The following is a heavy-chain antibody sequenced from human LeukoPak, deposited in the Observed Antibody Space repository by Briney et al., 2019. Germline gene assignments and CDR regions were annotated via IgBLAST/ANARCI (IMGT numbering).Heavy chain of an antibody. CDR1: GFTFSDYY. CDR2: ISSSGSTI. CDR3: ARDYCSSTSCLAPLYYYYGMDV. V-gene: IGHV3-11*01. J-gene: IGHJ6*02. Sequence: PGGSLRLSCAASGFTFSDYYMSWIRQAPGKGLEWVSYISSSGSTINYADSVKGRFTISRDNAKNSLYLQMNSLRAEDTAVYYCARDYCSSTSCLAPLYYYYGMDVRGQGTTVTVSS. D-gene: IGHD2-2*01.